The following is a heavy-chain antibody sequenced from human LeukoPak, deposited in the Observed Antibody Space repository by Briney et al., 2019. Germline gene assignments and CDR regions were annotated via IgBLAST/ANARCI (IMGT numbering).Heavy chain of an antibody. CDR2: IKQDGSEK. Sequence: GGSLRLSCAASGFTFSSYWMSWVRQAPGKGLEWVANIKQDGSEKYYVDPVKGRFTISRDNAKNSLYLQMSSLRAEDTAVYFCAREMGYCSGGSCRCGDYWGQGTLVTVSS. V-gene: IGHV3-7*03. D-gene: IGHD2-15*01. J-gene: IGHJ4*02. CDR3: AREMGYCSGGSCRCGDY. CDR1: GFTFSSYW.